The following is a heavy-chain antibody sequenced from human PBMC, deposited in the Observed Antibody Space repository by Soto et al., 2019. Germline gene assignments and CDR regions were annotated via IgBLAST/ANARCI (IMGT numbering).Heavy chain of an antibody. CDR3: ASGVSIAMVRGVIRHFDY. V-gene: IGHV3-48*03. J-gene: IGHJ4*02. D-gene: IGHD3-10*01. CDR2: ISSSGSTI. Sequence: GGSLRLSCAASGFTFSSYEMNWVRQAPGKGLEWVSYISSSGSTIYYADSVKGRFTISRDNAKNSLYLQMNSLRAEDTAVYYCASGVSIAMVRGVIRHFDYWGQGTLVTVSS. CDR1: GFTFSSYE.